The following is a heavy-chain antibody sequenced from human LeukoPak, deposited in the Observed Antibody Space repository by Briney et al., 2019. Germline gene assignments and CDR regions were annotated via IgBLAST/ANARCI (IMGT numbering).Heavy chain of an antibody. J-gene: IGHJ3*02. D-gene: IGHD4-23*01. CDR3: AKEDYGGNSRTCDI. V-gene: IGHV3-23*01. CDR2: VTNSGSST. CDR1: GFTLSSYA. Sequence: GGSLRLSCAASGFTLSSYAMAWVRQAPGKGLEWVSTVTNSGSSTYYADSVKGRFTISRDNSKNTLFLQMNSLRAEDTAVYYCAKEDYGGNSRTCDIWGRGTMVTVSS.